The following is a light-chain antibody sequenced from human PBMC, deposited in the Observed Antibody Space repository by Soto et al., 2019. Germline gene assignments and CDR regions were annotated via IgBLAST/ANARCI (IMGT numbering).Light chain of an antibody. CDR1: QGIRND. J-gene: IGKJ1*01. V-gene: IGKV1-6*01. CDR3: QHWWT. CDR2: AAS. Sequence: AIQMTQSPSSLSASVGDRVTITCRASQGIRNDLGWYQQKPGKAPKLLIYAASSLQSGVPSRFSGSGSGTDFTLTISSLQSEDFAIYYCQHWWTFGQGTKVDIK.